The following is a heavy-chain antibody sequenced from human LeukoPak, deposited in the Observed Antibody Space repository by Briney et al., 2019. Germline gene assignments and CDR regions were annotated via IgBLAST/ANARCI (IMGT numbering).Heavy chain of an antibody. CDR2: INSYNGNT. V-gene: IGHV1-18*01. D-gene: IGHD6-19*01. Sequence: ASVKVSCKASGHTFTNYGINWVRQAPGQGLEWMGWINSYNGNTNYAQKFQGRVTMTTDTSTSTADMELRSLRSDDTAVYYCAREGDYGRGWFGYWGQGALVTVSS. CDR1: GHTFTNYG. CDR3: AREGDYGRGWFGY. J-gene: IGHJ4*02.